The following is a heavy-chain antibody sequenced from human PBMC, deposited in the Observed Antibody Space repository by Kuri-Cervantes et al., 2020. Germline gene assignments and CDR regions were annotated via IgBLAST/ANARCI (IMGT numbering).Heavy chain of an antibody. CDR3: AITGTYYYYYMDV. Sequence: SVKVSCKASGYTFTSYYMHWVRQAPGQGLEWMGGIIPIFGTANYVQKFQGRVTIITDESTSTAYMELSSLRSEDTAVYYCAITGTYYYYYMDVWGKGTTVTVSS. D-gene: IGHD1-7*01. CDR2: IIPIFGTA. CDR1: GYTFTSYY. J-gene: IGHJ6*03. V-gene: IGHV1-69*05.